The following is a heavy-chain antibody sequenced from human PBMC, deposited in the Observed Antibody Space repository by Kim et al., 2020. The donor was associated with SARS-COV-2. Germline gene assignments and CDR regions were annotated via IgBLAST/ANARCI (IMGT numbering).Heavy chain of an antibody. Sequence: ASVKVSCKASGYTFTSYDINWVRQATGQGLEWMGWMNPNSGNTGYAQKFQGRVTMTRNTSISTAYMELSSLRSGDTAVYYCARKHGSGSYYNVGGYYGMDGWGQGTTVTVSS. CDR3: ARKHGSGSYYNVGGYYGMDG. D-gene: IGHD3-10*01. V-gene: IGHV1-8*01. J-gene: IGHJ6*02. CDR2: MNPNSGNT. CDR1: GYTFTSYD.